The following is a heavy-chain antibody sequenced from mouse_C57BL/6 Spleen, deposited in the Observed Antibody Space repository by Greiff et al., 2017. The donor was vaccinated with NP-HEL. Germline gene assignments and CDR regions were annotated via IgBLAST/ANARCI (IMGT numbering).Heavy chain of an antibody. CDR2: IRNKANGYTT. D-gene: IGHD1-1*01. CDR1: GFTFTDYY. Sequence: EVQLVESGGGLVQPGGSLSLSCAASGFTFTDYYMSWVRQPPGKALEWLGFIRNKANGYTTEYSASVKGRFTISRDNSQSILYLQMNALRAEDSATYYCARPTVGGVYFDYWGQGTTLTVSS. J-gene: IGHJ2*01. V-gene: IGHV7-3*01. CDR3: ARPTVGGVYFDY.